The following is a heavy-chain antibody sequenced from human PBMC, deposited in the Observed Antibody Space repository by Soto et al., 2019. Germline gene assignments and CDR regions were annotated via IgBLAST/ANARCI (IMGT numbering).Heavy chain of an antibody. Sequence: GVLRLSCAASEFSFDDYAMSWVRQAPGKGLEYVSVIGNNGVSTYYADAVNGRFTISRDNSKNMLYLQMSSLRTEDTAVYYCARPTYYYDSSGPPGYWGQGTLVTVSS. D-gene: IGHD3-22*01. V-gene: IGHV3-64D*06. CDR1: EFSFDDYA. J-gene: IGHJ4*02. CDR2: IGNNGVST. CDR3: ARPTYYYDSSGPPGY.